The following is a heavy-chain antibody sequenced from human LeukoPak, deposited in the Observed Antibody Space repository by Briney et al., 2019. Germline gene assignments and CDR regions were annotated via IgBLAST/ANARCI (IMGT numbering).Heavy chain of an antibody. CDR3: ARRTYCSGGRCYGEYWFDP. D-gene: IGHD2-15*01. CDR1: GGSISGYH. J-gene: IGHJ5*02. Sequence: SETLSLTCSVSGGSISGYHWNWIRQSPGKGLQWIANIYYTGNADYNPSLRSRVTISVDTSKNQISLILNSVTAADTAIYYCARRTYCSGGRCYGEYWFDPWGPGTWSPSPQ. CDR2: IYYTGNA. V-gene: IGHV4-59*08.